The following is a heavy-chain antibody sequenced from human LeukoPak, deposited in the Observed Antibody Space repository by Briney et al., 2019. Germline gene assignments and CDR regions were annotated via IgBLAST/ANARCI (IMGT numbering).Heavy chain of an antibody. CDR3: ARGQYSSEHFDY. Sequence: KASETLSLTCTVSGGSISSDYRSWIRQPPGKGLEWIGYIYYTGRTNYNPSLKSRVTISVDTPKTHFSLKLSSVTAADTAVYYCARGQYSSEHFDYWGQGTLVTVSS. J-gene: IGHJ4*02. CDR1: GGSISSDY. CDR2: IYYTGRT. V-gene: IGHV4-59*01. D-gene: IGHD5-18*01.